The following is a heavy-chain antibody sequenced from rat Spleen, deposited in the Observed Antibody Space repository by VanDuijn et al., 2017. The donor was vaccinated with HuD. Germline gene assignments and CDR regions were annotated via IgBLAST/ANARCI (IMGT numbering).Heavy chain of an antibody. J-gene: IGHJ2*01. CDR2: IWTGGNT. V-gene: IGHV2-43*01. Sequence: QVQLKESGPGLVQPSQTLSLTCTVSGFSLTTYHVSWVRQPPGKGLEWMGVIWTGGNTAYNSLLKSRLSISRDTSKSQVFLKMNSLQTEDTATYYCARHELSHFFDDWGQGVMVTVSS. CDR3: ARHELSHFFDD. CDR1: GFSLTTYH. D-gene: IGHD1-3*01.